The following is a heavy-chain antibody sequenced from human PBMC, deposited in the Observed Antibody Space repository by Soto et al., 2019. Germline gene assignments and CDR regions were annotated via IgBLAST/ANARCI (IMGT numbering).Heavy chain of an antibody. CDR1: GGSISSGGYY. Sequence: QVQLQESGPGLVKPSQTLSLTCTVSGGSISSGGYYWSWIRQHPGKGLEWIGYIYYSGSTYYNPSLKSRVTISVDMSKNQFSLKLSSVTAADTAVYYCARGRLRFGDFDYWGQGTLVTVSS. V-gene: IGHV4-31*03. D-gene: IGHD3-10*01. CDR3: ARGRLRFGDFDY. J-gene: IGHJ4*02. CDR2: IYYSGST.